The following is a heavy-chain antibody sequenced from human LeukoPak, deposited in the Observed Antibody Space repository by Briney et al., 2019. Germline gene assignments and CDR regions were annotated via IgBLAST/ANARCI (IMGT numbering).Heavy chain of an antibody. J-gene: IGHJ5*02. CDR1: GGSFSGYY. CDR3: ARKVAVMVYAIRGNWFDP. CDR2: INHSGST. Sequence: SETLSLTCAVYGGSFSGYYWSWIRQPPGRGLEWIGEINHSGSTNYNPSLKSRVTISVDTSKNQFSLKLSSVTAADTAVYYCARKVAVMVYAIRGNWFDPWGQGTLVTVSS. D-gene: IGHD2-8*01. V-gene: IGHV4-34*01.